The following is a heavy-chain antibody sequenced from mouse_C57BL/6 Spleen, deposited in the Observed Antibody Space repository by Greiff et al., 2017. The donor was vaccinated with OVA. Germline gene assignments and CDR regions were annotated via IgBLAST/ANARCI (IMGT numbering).Heavy chain of an antibody. Sequence: VQLQQSGAELMKPGASVKLSCKATGYTFTGYWIEWVKQRPGHGLEWIGEILPGSGSTNYNQKFKGKATFTADTSSTTAYLQLSSVEAEDSAFSCCARAVHYVPFAYWGQGTTVTVSS. V-gene: IGHV1-9*01. CDR2: ILPGSGST. CDR1: GYTFTGYW. J-gene: IGHJ2*01. CDR3: ARAVHYVPFAY. D-gene: IGHD1-2*01.